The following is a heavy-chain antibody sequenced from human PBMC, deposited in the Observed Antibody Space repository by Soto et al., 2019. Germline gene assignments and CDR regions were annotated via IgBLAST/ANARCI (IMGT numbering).Heavy chain of an antibody. J-gene: IGHJ4*02. CDR3: ALLGTTVTTFDY. Sequence: SETLSLTCTVSGGSLSLYYWSWIRQSPGRGLEWIGYIHDSGSTNYNPSLKSRVTISMDTSKNQFSLRLSSVTTSDTAMYYCALLGTTVTTFDYWGQGTLVTVSS. D-gene: IGHD4-17*01. CDR1: GGSLSLYY. CDR2: IHDSGST. V-gene: IGHV4-59*01.